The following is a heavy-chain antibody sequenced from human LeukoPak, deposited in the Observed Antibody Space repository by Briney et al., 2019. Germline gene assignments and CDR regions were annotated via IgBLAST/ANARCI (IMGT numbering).Heavy chain of an antibody. D-gene: IGHD3-10*01. CDR2: IYVGGST. V-gene: IGHV3-53*04. Sequence: PGGSLRLSCAASGFTVSSNYMSWVRQAPGKGLEWVSLIYVGGSTYYADAVKGRFTISRPNSKTPLHLQMNSLRVEDTAVYYCATAGSSELLWDYAMDVWGQGTTVTVSS. J-gene: IGHJ6*02. CDR3: ATAGSSELLWDYAMDV. CDR1: GFTVSSNY.